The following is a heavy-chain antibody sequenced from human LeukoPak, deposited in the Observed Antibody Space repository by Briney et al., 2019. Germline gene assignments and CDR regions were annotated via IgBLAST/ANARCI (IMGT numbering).Heavy chain of an antibody. V-gene: IGHV1-2*02. D-gene: IGHD5-24*01. CDR3: ARDKYARDYYYYYMDV. CDR1: GYTFTGYY. J-gene: IGHJ6*03. CDR2: INPNSGGT. Sequence: GASVKVSCRASGYTFTGYYMHWVRQAPGQGLEWMGWINPNSGGTNYAQKFQGRVTMTRDTSISTAYMELSRLRSDDTAVYYCARDKYARDYYYYYMDVWGKGTTVTVSS.